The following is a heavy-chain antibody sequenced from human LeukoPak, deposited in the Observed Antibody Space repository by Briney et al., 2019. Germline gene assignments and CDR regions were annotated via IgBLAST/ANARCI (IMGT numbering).Heavy chain of an antibody. CDR1: GFTFSSYD. CDR3: AKFSGRLVRDWHFDL. J-gene: IGHJ2*01. D-gene: IGHD6-6*01. CDR2: ITNDGST. V-gene: IGHV3-23*01. Sequence: GASLRLSCAASGFTFSSYDMGWVRQATGKGLECVSTITNDGSTYYANSVKGRFTISRDNSKNTLYLQMNSLRAEDTAVYYCAKFSGRLVRDWHFDLWGRGTLVTVSS.